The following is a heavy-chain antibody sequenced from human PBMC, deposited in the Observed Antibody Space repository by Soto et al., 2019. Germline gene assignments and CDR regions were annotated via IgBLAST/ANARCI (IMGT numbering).Heavy chain of an antibody. D-gene: IGHD2-15*01. V-gene: IGHV3-48*01. J-gene: IGHJ3*02. CDR3: ARGDMTDAFDI. Sequence: GGSLRLSCAASGLTFSSYSMNWVRQAPGKGLEWVSYISSSSSTIYYADSVKGRFTISRDNAKNSLYLQMNSLRAEDTAVYYCARGDMTDAFDIWGQGTMVTVSS. CDR2: ISSSSSTI. CDR1: GLTFSSYS.